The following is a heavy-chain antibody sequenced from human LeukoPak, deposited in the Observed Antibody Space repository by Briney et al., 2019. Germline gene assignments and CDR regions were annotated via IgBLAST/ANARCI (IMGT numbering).Heavy chain of an antibody. J-gene: IGHJ4*02. CDR2: IYYSGST. CDR3: ARSDGDYGLDFDY. V-gene: IGHV4-39*01. CDR1: GGSISSSSYY. Sequence: PSETLSLTCTVSGGSISSSSYYWGWIRQPPGKGLEWIGSIYYSGSTYYNPSLKSRVTISVDTSKNQFSLKLSSVTAADTAVYYCARSDGDYGLDFDYWGQGTLVTVSS. D-gene: IGHD4-17*01.